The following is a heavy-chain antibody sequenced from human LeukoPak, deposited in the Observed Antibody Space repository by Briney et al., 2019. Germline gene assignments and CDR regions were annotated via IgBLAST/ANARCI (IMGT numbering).Heavy chain of an antibody. CDR2: INPNSGGT. Sequence: GASVKVSCKASGYTFTCYYMHWVRQAPGQGLEWMGWINPNSGGTNYAQKFQGRVTMTRDTSISTAYMELSRLRSDDTAVYYCARDRGPVDSSSWYIDYWGQGTLVTVSS. CDR3: ARDRGPVDSSSWYIDY. D-gene: IGHD6-13*01. CDR1: GYTFTCYY. J-gene: IGHJ4*02. V-gene: IGHV1-2*02.